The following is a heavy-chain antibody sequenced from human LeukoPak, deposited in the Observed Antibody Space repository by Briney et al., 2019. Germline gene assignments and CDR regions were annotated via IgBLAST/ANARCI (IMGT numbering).Heavy chain of an antibody. CDR2: IYPGDSET. CDR1: GFNFTTYW. D-gene: IGHD3-16*01. Sequence: GESLKISCKASGFNFTTYWIGWVRQMPGKGLEWMGIIYPGDSETRYSPSFQGQVTISADKSINTAYLQWSSLKASDTAMYYCARRVTCAYCLDYWGQGTLVTVSS. J-gene: IGHJ4*02. V-gene: IGHV5-51*01. CDR3: ARRVTCAYCLDY.